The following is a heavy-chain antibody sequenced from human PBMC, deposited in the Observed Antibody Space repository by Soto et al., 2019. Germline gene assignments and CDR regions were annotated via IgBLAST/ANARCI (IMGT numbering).Heavy chain of an antibody. D-gene: IGHD6-19*01. CDR3: ARRTRGDSSGWPNYYYYGMDV. Sequence: GESLKISCKGSGYSFTSYWIGWVRQMPGKGLEWMGIIYPGDSDTRYSPSFQGQVTISADKSISTAHLQWSSLKASDTAMYYCARRTRGDSSGWPNYYYYGMDVWGQGTTVTVSS. V-gene: IGHV5-51*01. CDR2: IYPGDSDT. CDR1: GYSFTSYW. J-gene: IGHJ6*02.